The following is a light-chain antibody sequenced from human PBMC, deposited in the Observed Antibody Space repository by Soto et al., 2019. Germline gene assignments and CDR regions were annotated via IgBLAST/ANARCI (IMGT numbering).Light chain of an antibody. CDR1: SSDVGGYNF. V-gene: IGLV2-14*01. Sequence: QSALTQPASVTGSPGQSITISCTGTSSDVGGYNFVSWYQQHPGKAPKLMIHEVSNRPSGVSNRFSGSKSGNTASLTISGLQADDEADYYCSSYTNTNSRVFGGGTKVTVL. CDR3: SSYTNTNSRV. J-gene: IGLJ3*02. CDR2: EVS.